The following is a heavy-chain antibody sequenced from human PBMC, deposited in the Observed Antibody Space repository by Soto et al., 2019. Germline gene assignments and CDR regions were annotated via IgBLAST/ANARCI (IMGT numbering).Heavy chain of an antibody. CDR1: GGSFSGYY. CDR2: INHSGST. D-gene: IGHD3-10*01. Sequence: SETLSLTCAVYGGSFSGYYWSWIRQPPGKGLEWIVEINHSGSTNYNPSLKSRVTISVDTSKNQFSLKLSSVTAADTAVYYCARGRYYGSGRGYYYYMDVWGKGTTVTVSS. CDR3: ARGRYYGSGRGYYYYMDV. J-gene: IGHJ6*03. V-gene: IGHV4-34*01.